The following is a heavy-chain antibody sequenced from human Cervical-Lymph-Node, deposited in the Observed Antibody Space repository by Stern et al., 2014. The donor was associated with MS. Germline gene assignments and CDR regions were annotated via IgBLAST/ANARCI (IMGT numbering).Heavy chain of an antibody. CDR1: GGTFSSYA. V-gene: IGHV1-69*01. Sequence: VQREESGAEVKKPGSSAKVSCKASGGTFSSYAISWERQAPGQGLEWMGGGIPIFGTANYAQKFQGRVTITADESTSTAYMELSSLRSEDTAVYYCARGELKEGLVRGMDVWGQGTTVTVSS. CDR2: GIPIFGTA. CDR3: ARGELKEGLVRGMDV. J-gene: IGHJ6*02. D-gene: IGHD1-26*01.